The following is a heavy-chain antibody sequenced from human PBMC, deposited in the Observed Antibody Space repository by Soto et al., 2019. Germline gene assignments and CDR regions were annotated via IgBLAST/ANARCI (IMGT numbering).Heavy chain of an antibody. J-gene: IGHJ4*02. Sequence: VVSLRLSCAASGFTFSSYGMHWVRQAPGKGLEWVAVISYDGSNKYYADSVKGRFTISRDNSKNTLYLQMNSLRAEDTAVYYCAKEGAGYSYGYSPFDYWGQGTLVTVSS. CDR2: ISYDGSNK. V-gene: IGHV3-30*18. CDR1: GFTFSSYG. CDR3: AKEGAGYSYGYSPFDY. D-gene: IGHD5-18*01.